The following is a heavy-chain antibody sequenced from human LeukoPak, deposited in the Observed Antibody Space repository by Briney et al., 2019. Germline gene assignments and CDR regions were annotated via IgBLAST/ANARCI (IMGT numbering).Heavy chain of an antibody. J-gene: IGHJ3*02. CDR1: GYALTSYG. Sequence: ASVKVSCKASGYALTSYGINWVRQAPGQGLEWMGCISAYNGNTNYAQKLQGRVTMTRDTSTSTVCMELRSLRSDDTALYYCARGGDMRVVGAFDIWGQGTMVTVSS. V-gene: IGHV1-18*01. D-gene: IGHD3-22*01. CDR3: ARGGDMRVVGAFDI. CDR2: ISAYNGNT.